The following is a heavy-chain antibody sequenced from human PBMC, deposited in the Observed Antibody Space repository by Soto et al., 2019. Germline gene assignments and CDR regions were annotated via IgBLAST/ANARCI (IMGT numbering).Heavy chain of an antibody. J-gene: IGHJ1*01. CDR3: VKDESINWYSGHFRH. D-gene: IGHD6-13*01. Sequence: GGSLRLSCAASGFTFDDYSMHWVRQVPGKGLEWVSGINWNSGSIGYADSVKGRFAISRDNAKNSLHLQMNSLRAEDTASYYCVKDESINWYSGHFRHWGQGTLVTVSS. V-gene: IGHV3-9*01. CDR1: GFTFDDYS. CDR2: INWNSGSI.